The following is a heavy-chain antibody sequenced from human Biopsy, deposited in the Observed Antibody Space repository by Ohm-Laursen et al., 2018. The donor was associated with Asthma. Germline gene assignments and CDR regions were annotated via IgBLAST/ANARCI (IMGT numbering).Heavy chain of an antibody. CDR1: GFTFGDYW. CDR3: ARTFHFWSPYHAEHCQL. J-gene: IGHJ1*01. D-gene: IGHD3-3*02. Sequence: SLRLSCAASGFTFGDYWMSWVRQVPGKGLEWVANIKHDGSEKNHVDSLKGRFTISRDNAKNSLYPQMNSLRAEDTAVYYCARTFHFWSPYHAEHCQLWGQGTLVTVSS. V-gene: IGHV3-7*01. CDR2: IKHDGSEK.